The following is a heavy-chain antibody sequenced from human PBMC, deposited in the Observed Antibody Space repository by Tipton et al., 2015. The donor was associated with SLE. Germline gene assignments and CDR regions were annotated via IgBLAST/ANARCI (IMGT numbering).Heavy chain of an antibody. J-gene: IGHJ4*02. CDR2: IKQDGSEK. Sequence: SLRLSCAASGFTFSSYWMSWVRQAPGKGLEWVANIKQDGSEKHYVDSVKGRFTISRDNAKNSLYLQMNSLRAEDTAVYYCASEGSGSYLGYWGQGTLVTVSS. CDR3: ASEGSGSYLGY. V-gene: IGHV3-7*01. CDR1: GFTFSSYW. D-gene: IGHD1-26*01.